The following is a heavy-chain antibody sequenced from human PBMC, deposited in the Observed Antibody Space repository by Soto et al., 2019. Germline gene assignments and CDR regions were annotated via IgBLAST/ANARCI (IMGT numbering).Heavy chain of an antibody. V-gene: IGHV1-69*01. D-gene: IGHD2-21*01. CDR1: GGTFDNYV. J-gene: IGHJ6*02. CDR3: ARDSLIPSAADYYFDMDV. Sequence: QVLLVQSGAEAKRPGSSVKVSCKASGGTFDNYVLNWVRQAPGQGLEWVGGIIPSSETTNYAQKFQGRLTLIADANIVYMELSGLTSEDTADYYCARDSLIPSAADYYFDMDVWGQGTTVTVSS. CDR2: IIPSSETT.